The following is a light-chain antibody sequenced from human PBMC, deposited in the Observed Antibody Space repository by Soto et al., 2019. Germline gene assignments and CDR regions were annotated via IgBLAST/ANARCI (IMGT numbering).Light chain of an antibody. CDR2: DAS. CDR3: PQRSTWPPIT. Sequence: EIVLTQSPATLSLSPGERATLSCMASQRVKTVLVWYQKRPGQAPRLLIHDASHRAAGIPARFSGSGFGTDFTLTISSLEPEDAAVYYCPQRSTWPPITFGQGTRLEIK. V-gene: IGKV3-11*01. CDR1: QRVKTV. J-gene: IGKJ5*01.